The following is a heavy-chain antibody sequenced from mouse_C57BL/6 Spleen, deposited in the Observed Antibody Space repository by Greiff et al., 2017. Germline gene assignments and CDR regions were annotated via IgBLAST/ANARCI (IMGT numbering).Heavy chain of an antibody. J-gene: IGHJ3*01. CDR3: ARDYSNTWFAY. CDR2: INPSNGGT. D-gene: IGHD2-5*01. V-gene: IGHV1-53*01. CDR1: GYTFTSYW. Sequence: QVQLQQPGTELVKPGASVKLSCKASGYTFTSYWMHWVKQRPGQGLEWIGNINPSNGGTNYNEKFKSKATLTVDKSTTTAYMQLSSLTAAASAVXYCARDYSNTWFAYWGQGTLVTVSA.